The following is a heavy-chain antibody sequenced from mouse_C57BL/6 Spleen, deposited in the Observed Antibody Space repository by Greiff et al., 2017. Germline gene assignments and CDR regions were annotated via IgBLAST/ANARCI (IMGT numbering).Heavy chain of an antibody. CDR3: ARYSSRGLYAMDY. CDR1: GYTFTNYW. CDR2: IYPGGGYT. V-gene: IGHV1-63*01. D-gene: IGHD1-1*01. Sequence: VKLVESGAELVRPGTSVKMSCKASGYTFTNYWIGWVKQRPGHGLEWIGDIYPGGGYTNYNEKFKGKATITADKSSSTAYMQFSSLTSEDSAIYYCARYSSRGLYAMDYWGQGTSVTVSS. J-gene: IGHJ4*01.